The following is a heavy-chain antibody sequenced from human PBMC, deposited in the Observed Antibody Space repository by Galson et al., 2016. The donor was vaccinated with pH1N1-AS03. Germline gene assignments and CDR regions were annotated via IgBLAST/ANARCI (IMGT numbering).Heavy chain of an antibody. Sequence: SVKVSCKASGYTFTSYGITWVRQAPGQGLEWMGWISAYNGNTKYAQKFPGRVTMTTDTSTSTAYMELRSLRSDDTGVYYCAKVGGEGYNWYFYGMDVWGQGTTVTVSS. CDR1: GYTFTSYG. J-gene: IGHJ6*02. CDR3: AKVGGEGYNWYFYGMDV. D-gene: IGHD5-24*01. V-gene: IGHV1-18*01. CDR2: ISAYNGNT.